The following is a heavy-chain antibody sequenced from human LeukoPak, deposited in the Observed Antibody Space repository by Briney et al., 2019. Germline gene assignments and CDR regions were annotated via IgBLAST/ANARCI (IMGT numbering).Heavy chain of an antibody. J-gene: IGHJ6*02. CDR1: GGSISSYY. CDR2: INHSGST. CDR3: ARVLGDYYGMDV. V-gene: IGHV4-34*01. Sequence: SETLSLTCTVSGGSISSYYWSWIRQPPGKGLEWIGEINHSGSTNYNPSLKSRVTISVDTSKNQFSLKLSSVTAADTAVYYCARVLGDYYGMDVWGQGTTVTVSS. D-gene: IGHD2-15*01.